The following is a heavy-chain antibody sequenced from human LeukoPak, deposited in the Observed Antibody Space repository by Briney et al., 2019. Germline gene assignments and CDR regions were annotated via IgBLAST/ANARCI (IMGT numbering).Heavy chain of an antibody. J-gene: IGHJ3*02. CDR2: ISGGGST. Sequence: GGSLRLSCAASGFTFNNYAMTWVRQAPGKGLEWVSAISGGGSTYYAASVKGRFTISRDNPKNALYLQMNSLRAEDTAIYYCAKSRWETYAVRAFDIWGQGTMVTISS. CDR3: AKSRWETYAVRAFDI. CDR1: GFTFNNYA. V-gene: IGHV3-23*01. D-gene: IGHD1-26*01.